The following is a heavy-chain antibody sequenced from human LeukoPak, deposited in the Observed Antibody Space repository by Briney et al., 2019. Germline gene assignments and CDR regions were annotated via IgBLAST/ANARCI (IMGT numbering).Heavy chain of an antibody. V-gene: IGHV3-7*03. CDR3: ARKAYGLDV. CDR2: IKQDGSEK. Sequence: GXTFSSXWMSWVRQAPXKGLEWVANIKQDGSEKYYVDSVKGRFTISRDNAKNSLYLQMNSLRADDTAVYYCARKAYGLDVWGKGTTVTVSS. J-gene: IGHJ6*04. CDR1: GXTFSSXW.